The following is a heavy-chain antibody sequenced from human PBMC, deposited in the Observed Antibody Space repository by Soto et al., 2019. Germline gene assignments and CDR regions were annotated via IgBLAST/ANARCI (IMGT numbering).Heavy chain of an antibody. D-gene: IGHD6-13*01. CDR3: ARDPVAKQLGTEYFQH. CDR1: GYTFTSYG. CDR2: ISAYNGNT. Sequence: QVQLVQSGAEVKKPGASVKVSCKASGYTFTSYGIGWVRQAPGQGLEWMGWISAYNGNTNYAQKLQGRVTMTTATSTSTAYMELRSLRSDDTAVSYCARDPVAKQLGTEYFQHWGQGTLVTVSS. V-gene: IGHV1-18*01. J-gene: IGHJ1*01.